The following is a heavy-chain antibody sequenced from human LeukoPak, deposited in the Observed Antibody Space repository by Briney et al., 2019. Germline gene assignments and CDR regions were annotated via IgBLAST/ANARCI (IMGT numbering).Heavy chain of an antibody. J-gene: IGHJ3*01. CDR2: KYYSGSA. CDR3: ATPYCSSISCLDVFNV. CDR1: GVSVSDGRYY. V-gene: IGHV4-31*03. Sequence: TSETLSLTCNVSGVSVSDGRYYWTWIRQHPGKGLEWIGYKYYSGSAKYNPSLKSRPTISIDTSKNQFSLQLSSVTAADTATYYCATPYCSSISCLDVFNVWGQGTRVTVSS. D-gene: IGHD2-2*01.